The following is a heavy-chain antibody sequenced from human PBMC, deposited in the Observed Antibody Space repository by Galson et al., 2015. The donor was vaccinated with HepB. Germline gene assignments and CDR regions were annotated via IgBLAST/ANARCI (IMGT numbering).Heavy chain of an antibody. J-gene: IGHJ4*02. D-gene: IGHD2-21*02. Sequence: YADSVKGRFTISRDNAKNSLYLQLNSLRAEDTAVYYCARNMVVTAYFDYWGQGTLVTVSS. CDR3: ARNMVVTAYFDY. V-gene: IGHV3-11*06.